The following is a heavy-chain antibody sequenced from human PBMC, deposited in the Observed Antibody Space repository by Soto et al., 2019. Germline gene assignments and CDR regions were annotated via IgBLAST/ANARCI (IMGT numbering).Heavy chain of an antibody. J-gene: IGHJ4*02. Sequence: ASVKVSCKASGYTFTSYAMHWVRQAPGQRLEWMGWINAGNGNTKYSQKFQGRVTITRDTSATTAYMELNSLRSEDTAVYYCARVLWPLAPFDYLGQGTLVTVSS. CDR2: INAGNGNT. CDR1: GYTFTSYA. CDR3: ARVLWPLAPFDY. D-gene: IGHD2-21*01. V-gene: IGHV1-3*01.